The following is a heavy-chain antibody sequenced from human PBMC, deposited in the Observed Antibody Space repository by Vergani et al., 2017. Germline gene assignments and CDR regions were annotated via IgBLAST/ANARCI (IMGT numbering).Heavy chain of an antibody. V-gene: IGHV3-48*03. Sequence: EVQLLESGGGLVQPGGSLRLSCAASGFTFSSYAMSWVRQAPGKGLEWVSYISSSGSTIYYADSVKGRFTISRDNAKNSLYLQMNSLRAEDTAVYYCARDGDGDRIQLWNYGMDVWGQGTTVTVSS. D-gene: IGHD5-18*01. CDR2: ISSSGSTI. J-gene: IGHJ6*02. CDR1: GFTFSSYA. CDR3: ARDGDGDRIQLWNYGMDV.